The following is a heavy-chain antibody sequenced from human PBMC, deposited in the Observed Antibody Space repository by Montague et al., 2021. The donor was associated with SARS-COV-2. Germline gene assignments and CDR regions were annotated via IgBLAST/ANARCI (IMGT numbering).Heavy chain of an antibody. V-gene: IGHV4-31*03. D-gene: IGHD3-10*01. CDR3: ARTSRGSRYFYGVDV. J-gene: IGHJ6*02. CDR1: SGSISSGGSISSGGYY. Sequence: TLSLTCTVSSGSISSGGSISSGGYYWSWIRQHPGKGLEGIGYIYYSGSTSYNPSLKSRVTISVDTSKNQFSLRLSPVTAADTAIYYCARTSRGSRYFYGVDVWGQGTTVTVSS. CDR2: IYYSGST.